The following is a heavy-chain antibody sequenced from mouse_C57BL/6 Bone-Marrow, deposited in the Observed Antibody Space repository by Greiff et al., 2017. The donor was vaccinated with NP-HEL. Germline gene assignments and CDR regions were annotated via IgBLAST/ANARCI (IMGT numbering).Heavy chain of an antibody. Sequence: VQLQQSGAELARPGASVKLSCKASGYTFTSYGISWVKQRTGQGLEWIGEIYPRSGNTYYNEKFKGKATLTADKSSRTAYMELRSLTSEDSAVYFCARWVTTVVAPFAYWGQGTLVTVSA. V-gene: IGHV1-81*01. J-gene: IGHJ3*01. CDR1: GYTFTSYG. CDR3: ARWVTTVVAPFAY. D-gene: IGHD1-1*01. CDR2: IYPRSGNT.